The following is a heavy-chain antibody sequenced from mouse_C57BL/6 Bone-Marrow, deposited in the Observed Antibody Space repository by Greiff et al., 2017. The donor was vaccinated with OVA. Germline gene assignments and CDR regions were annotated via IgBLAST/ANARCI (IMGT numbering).Heavy chain of an antibody. CDR2: ISYDGSN. D-gene: IGHD3-3*01. V-gene: IGHV3-6*01. J-gene: IGHJ2*01. Sequence: EVQLVESGPGLVKPSQSLSLTCSVTGYSITSGYYWNWLRQFPGNKLEWMGYISYDGSNNYNPSLKNRISITRDTSKNQFFLKLNSVTTEDTATYYCAREGLSFDYWGQGTTLTVSS. CDR3: AREGLSFDY. CDR1: GYSITSGYY.